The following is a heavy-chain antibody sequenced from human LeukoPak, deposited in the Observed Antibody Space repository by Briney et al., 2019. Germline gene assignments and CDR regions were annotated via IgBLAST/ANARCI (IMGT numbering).Heavy chain of an antibody. J-gene: IGHJ4*02. CDR3: ARDLYDFWGGYSFDY. V-gene: IGHV4-38-2*02. CDR2: IYHSGST. D-gene: IGHD3-3*01. CDR1: GYSISSGYY. Sequence: PSETLSLTCTVSGYSISSGYYWGWIRQPPGKGLEWIGSIYHSGSTHYNPSLKSRVTISVDTSKNQFSLKLSSVTAADTAVYYCARDLYDFWGGYSFDYWGQGTLVTVSS.